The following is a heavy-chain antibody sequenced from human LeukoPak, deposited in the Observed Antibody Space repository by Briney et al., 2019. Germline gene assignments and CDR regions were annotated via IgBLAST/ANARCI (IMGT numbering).Heavy chain of an antibody. D-gene: IGHD2/OR15-2a*01. J-gene: IGHJ4*02. CDR3: ARQASIRANIVIDS. V-gene: IGHV5-51*01. Sequence: GESLRISCKGSGYRFSTYWIGWVRQMPGKGLEWMGIIFPYDSDTRYSPSFQGQVTISADMSINTAYLQWSSLKASDTAVYYCARQASIRANIVIDSWGQGTLVTVSS. CDR1: GYRFSTYW. CDR2: IFPYDSDT.